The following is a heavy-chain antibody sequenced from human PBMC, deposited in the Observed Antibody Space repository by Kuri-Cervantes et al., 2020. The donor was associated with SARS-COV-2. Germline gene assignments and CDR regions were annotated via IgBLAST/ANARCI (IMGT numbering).Heavy chain of an antibody. D-gene: IGHD6-6*01. V-gene: IGHV2-70*11. CDR3: ARMGLVAYDY. CDR1: GFSLTPSGMC. J-gene: IGHJ4*02. Sequence: SGPTLVKPTQTLTLTCTFSGFSLTPSGMCVAWIRKPPGKALEWLARIDWDDDKYYSTSLKTRLTISKDTSKSQVVLTMTNMDPVDTATYYCARMGLVAYDYWGQGTLVTVSS. CDR2: IDWDDDK.